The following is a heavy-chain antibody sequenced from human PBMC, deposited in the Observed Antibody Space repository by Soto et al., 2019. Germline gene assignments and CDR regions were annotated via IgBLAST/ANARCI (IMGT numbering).Heavy chain of an antibody. D-gene: IGHD5-12*01. V-gene: IGHV1-3*01. CDR2: INAGNGNT. Sequence: QVQLVQSGAEVKKPGASVKVSCKASGITFSTYAIHWVRQAPGQRLEWMGWINAGNGNTRYSQKFQGRVTLNRDTSASTAYMDLSSLRSADTAIYYCARAISGYVTWGQGTLVTVSS. J-gene: IGHJ5*02. CDR3: ARAISGYVT. CDR1: GITFSTYA.